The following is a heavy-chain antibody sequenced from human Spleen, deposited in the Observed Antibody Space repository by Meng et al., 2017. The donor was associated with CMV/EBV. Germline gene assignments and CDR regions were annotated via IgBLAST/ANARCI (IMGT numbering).Heavy chain of an antibody. D-gene: IGHD1-26*01. CDR1: GGSISSYY. Sequence: SETLSLTCTVSGGSISSYYWSWIRQPPGKGLEWIGYIYYSGSTNYNPSLKSRVTISVDTSKNQFSLKLSSVTAADTAVYYCVRGIGYSGYNYYGMDVWGQGTTVTVSS. V-gene: IGHV4-59*01. CDR2: IYYSGST. J-gene: IGHJ6*02. CDR3: VRGIGYSGYNYYGMDV.